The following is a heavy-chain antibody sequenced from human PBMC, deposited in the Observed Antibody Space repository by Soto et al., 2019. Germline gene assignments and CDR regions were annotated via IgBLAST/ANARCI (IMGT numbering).Heavy chain of an antibody. D-gene: IGHD2-2*01. CDR1: GGSISSYY. V-gene: IGHV4-59*01. J-gene: IGHJ5*02. CDR3: GRYQSVVPAVLGRENWFDP. CDR2: IYYSGST. Sequence: ETLSLTCTVSGGSISSYYWSWIRQPPGKGLEWIGYIYYSGSTNYNPSLKSRVTISVDTSKNQFSLRLSSVTAADTAVYYCGRYQSVVPAVLGRENWFDPWGQGTLVNVSS.